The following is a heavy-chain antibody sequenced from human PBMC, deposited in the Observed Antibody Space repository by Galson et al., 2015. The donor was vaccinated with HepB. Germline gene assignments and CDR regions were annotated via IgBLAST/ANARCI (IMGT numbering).Heavy chain of an antibody. D-gene: IGHD3-3*01. CDR3: ARVSTEWLLYSRLRGKDAFDI. V-gene: IGHV3-21*01. CDR2: ISSSSSYI. Sequence: SLRLSCAASGFTFSSYSVNWVRQAPGKGLEWVSSISSSSSYIYYADSVKGRFTISRDNAKNSLYLQMNSLRAEDTAVYYCARVSTEWLLYSRLRGKDAFDIWGQGTMVTVSS. J-gene: IGHJ3*02. CDR1: GFTFSSYS.